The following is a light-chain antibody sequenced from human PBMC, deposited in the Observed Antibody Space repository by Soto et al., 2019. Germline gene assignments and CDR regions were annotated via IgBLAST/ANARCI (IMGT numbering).Light chain of an antibody. V-gene: IGLV2-14*01. CDR3: SSYTSSSTL. CDR2: AVT. CDR1: SSDVGGYNY. J-gene: IGLJ1*01. Sequence: QSVLTRPASVSGSPGQSITISCTGTSSDVGGYNYVSWYQQHPGKAPKLMIYAVTDRPSGVSIRFSGSKSGNTASLTISGLQAEDEADYYCSSYTSSSTLFGTGTKVTVL.